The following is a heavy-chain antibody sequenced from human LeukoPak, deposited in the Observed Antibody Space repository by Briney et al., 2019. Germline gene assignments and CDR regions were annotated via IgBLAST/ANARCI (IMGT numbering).Heavy chain of an antibody. CDR1: GFTFSMYW. J-gene: IGHJ3*02. CDR3: ARGGTYDI. V-gene: IGHV3-7*01. Sequence: GESLRLSCVASGFTFSMYWMTWFRQAPGKGLEWVANLKQDGSQTNYVDSVKGRFTISRDNAKKSLYLQMNSLRGEDAAVYYCARGGTYDIWGQGTRVTVSS. CDR2: LKQDGSQT.